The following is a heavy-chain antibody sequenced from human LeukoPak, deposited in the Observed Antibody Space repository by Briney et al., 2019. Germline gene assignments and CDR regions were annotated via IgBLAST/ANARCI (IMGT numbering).Heavy chain of an antibody. J-gene: IGHJ4*02. D-gene: IGHD5-18*01. CDR3: AKPLRGYSYGGGDYFDY. Sequence: GGSLRLSCAASGFTFSSYAMSWVRQAPGEGLEWVSAISGSGGSTYYADSVKGRFTISRDNSKNTLYLQMNSLRAEDTAVYYCAKPLRGYSYGGGDYFDYWGQGTLVTVSS. V-gene: IGHV3-23*01. CDR2: ISGSGGST. CDR1: GFTFSSYA.